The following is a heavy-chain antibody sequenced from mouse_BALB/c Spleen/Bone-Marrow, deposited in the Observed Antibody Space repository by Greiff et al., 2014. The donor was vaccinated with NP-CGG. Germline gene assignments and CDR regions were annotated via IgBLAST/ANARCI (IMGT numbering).Heavy chain of an antibody. V-gene: IGHV1S130*01. CDR3: ARHRRYTYYFDY. Sequence: QVQLKESGSVLVRPGASVRLSCKASGYTFTNSWIHWAKQRPGQGLEWIGEIHPNSGNTNYXEKFKGKATLTVDKSSSTAYVDHSSLTSEDSSVYYCARHRRYTYYFDYWGQGTTLTVSS. D-gene: IGHD2-14*01. CDR2: IHPNSGNT. CDR1: GYTFTNSW. J-gene: IGHJ2*01.